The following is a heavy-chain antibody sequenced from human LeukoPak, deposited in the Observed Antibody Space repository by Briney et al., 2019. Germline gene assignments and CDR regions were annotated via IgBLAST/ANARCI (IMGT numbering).Heavy chain of an antibody. V-gene: IGHV4-38-2*02. CDR1: DYSISSGYY. J-gene: IGHJ4*02. Sequence: KPSETLSLTCTVSDYSISSGYYWGWIRQSPGKGLEWIGEINHSGSTNYNPSLKSRVTISVDTSKKQFSLKLSSVTAADTAVYYCARRSVRGVTRYWGQGALVTVSS. D-gene: IGHD3-10*01. CDR2: INHSGST. CDR3: ARRSVRGVTRY.